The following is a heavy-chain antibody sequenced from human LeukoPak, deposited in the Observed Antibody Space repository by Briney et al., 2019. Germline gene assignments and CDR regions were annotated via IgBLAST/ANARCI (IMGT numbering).Heavy chain of an antibody. CDR2: IYYSGST. J-gene: IGHJ5*02. V-gene: IGHV4-39*01. CDR1: GGSISSSSYC. CDR3: ARHPINTYYYDSSGWA. D-gene: IGHD3-22*01. Sequence: PSETLSLTCTVSGGSISSSSYCWGWIRQPPGKGLEWIGSIYYSGSTYYNPSLKSRVTISVDTSKNQFSLKLSSVTAADTAVYYCARHPINTYYYDSSGWAWGQGTLVTVSS.